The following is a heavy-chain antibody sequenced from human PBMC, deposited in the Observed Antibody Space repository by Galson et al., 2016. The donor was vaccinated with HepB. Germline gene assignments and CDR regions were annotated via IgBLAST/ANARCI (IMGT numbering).Heavy chain of an antibody. CDR3: ARDGPGWVMATITILVYYNDMDV. V-gene: IGHV3-48*02. D-gene: IGHD5-24*01. J-gene: IGHJ6*02. CDR1: GFTFSSYS. Sequence: SLRLSCAASGFTFSSYSMNWVRQAPGKGLEWVPYISSSSSTIYYADSVKGRFTISRDNAKNSLYLQMNNLRDEDTAVYYCARDGPGWVMATITILVYYNDMDVWGQGTTVTVSS. CDR2: ISSSSSTI.